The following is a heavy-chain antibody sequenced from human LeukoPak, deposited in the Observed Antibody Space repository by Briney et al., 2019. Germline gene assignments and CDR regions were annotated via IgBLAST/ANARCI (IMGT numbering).Heavy chain of an antibody. J-gene: IGHJ4*02. Sequence: GVSLRLSCAASGFTFSSYYMSWVRQAPGQGLEWVANINQDGSEKYYVDSVKDRVTISRDNAKNSLYLEMNSLRAEDMAVYYCARVPPIGDSSGPFDYWGQGTLVTVSS. V-gene: IGHV3-7*01. CDR1: GFTFSSYY. D-gene: IGHD3-22*01. CDR2: INQDGSEK. CDR3: ARVPPIGDSSGPFDY.